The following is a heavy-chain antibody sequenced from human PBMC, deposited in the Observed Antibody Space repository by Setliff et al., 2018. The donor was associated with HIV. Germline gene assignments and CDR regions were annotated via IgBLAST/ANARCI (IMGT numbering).Heavy chain of an antibody. D-gene: IGHD3-3*01. Sequence: SETLSLTCTVSGYSISSGYYWGWIRQPPGKGLEWIGSIYHSGSTYYNPSLKSRVTISVDTSKNQFSLNLTSVTAADTAVYYCARAPITIFGVVTHPFDYWGQGTLVTVSS. CDR3: ARAPITIFGVVTHPFDY. V-gene: IGHV4-38-2*02. CDR2: IYHSGST. J-gene: IGHJ4*02. CDR1: GYSISSGYY.